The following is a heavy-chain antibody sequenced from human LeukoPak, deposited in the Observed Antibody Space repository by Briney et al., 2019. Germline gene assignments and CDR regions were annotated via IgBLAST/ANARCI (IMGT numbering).Heavy chain of an antibody. CDR2: IYHSGST. D-gene: IGHD6-19*01. V-gene: IGHV4-38-2*02. CDR3: AREGGSGWYYFDY. Sequence: PSETLSLTCAVSGYSISSGYYWGWIQQPPGKGLEWIGSIYHSGSTYYNPSLKSRVTISVDTSKNQFSLKLSSVTAADTAVYYCAREGGSGWYYFDYWGQGTLVTVSS. CDR1: GYSISSGYY. J-gene: IGHJ4*02.